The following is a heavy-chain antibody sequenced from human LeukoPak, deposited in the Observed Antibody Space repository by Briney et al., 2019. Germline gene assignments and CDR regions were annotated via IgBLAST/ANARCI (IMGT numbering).Heavy chain of an antibody. Sequence: ASVKVSCKASGYTFTGYYMHWVRQAPGQGLEWMGRINPNSGGTNYAQKFQGRVTMTRDTSISTAYMELSRLRSDDTAVYYCARHVRTTVNLIGYYYYYLDVWGKGTTVTVSS. CDR1: GYTFTGYY. V-gene: IGHV1-2*06. D-gene: IGHD4-17*01. CDR2: INPNSGGT. CDR3: ARHVRTTVNLIGYYYYYLDV. J-gene: IGHJ6*03.